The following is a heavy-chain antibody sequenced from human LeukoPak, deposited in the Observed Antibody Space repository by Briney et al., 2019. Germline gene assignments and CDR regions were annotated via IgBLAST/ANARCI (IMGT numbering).Heavy chain of an antibody. CDR2: IYYSGST. J-gene: IGHJ4*02. CDR1: GGSISSYY. Sequence: PSETQSLTCTVSGGSISSYYWSWIRQPPGKGLEWIGYIYYSGSTNYNPSLKSRVTISVDTSKNQFSLKLSSVTAADTAVYYCAREGRDYYDSSGYFLIWGQGTLVTVSS. D-gene: IGHD3-22*01. CDR3: AREGRDYYDSSGYFLI. V-gene: IGHV4-59*01.